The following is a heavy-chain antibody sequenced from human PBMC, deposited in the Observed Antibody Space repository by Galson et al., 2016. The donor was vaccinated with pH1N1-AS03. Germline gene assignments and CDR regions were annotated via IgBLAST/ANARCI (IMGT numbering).Heavy chain of an antibody. D-gene: IGHD5/OR15-5a*01. CDR2: MTSDMRTI. V-gene: IGHV3-48*02. Sequence: SLRLSCAASGFTFSVYSMNWVRQTPGKGLEWIAYMTSDMRTIKYADSVKGRFTISRDNVKYSVFLQMNGLRDEDTAIYYCARSVQYSFDSWGQGVLVTVSS. CDR1: GFTFSVYS. CDR3: ARSVQYSFDS. J-gene: IGHJ4*02.